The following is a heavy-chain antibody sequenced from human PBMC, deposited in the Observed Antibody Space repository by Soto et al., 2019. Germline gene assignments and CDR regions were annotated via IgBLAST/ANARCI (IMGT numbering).Heavy chain of an antibody. CDR3: ARGGVSTRTFDY. J-gene: IGHJ4*02. Sequence: GESLKVSCKGSGYNFAGYWIAWVRQMPGKGLELMGIIYPSDSDTRYRPSFQGQVTISADKSISSAYLQWSSLRASDTAMYYCARGGVSTRTFDYWGQGTPVTVSS. CDR1: GYNFAGYW. D-gene: IGHD3-3*01. V-gene: IGHV5-51*01. CDR2: IYPSDSDT.